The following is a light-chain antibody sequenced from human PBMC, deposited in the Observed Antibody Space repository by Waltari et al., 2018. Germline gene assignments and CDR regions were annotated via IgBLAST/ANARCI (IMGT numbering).Light chain of an antibody. CDR2: EVH. J-gene: IGLJ1*01. Sequence: QSALTQPASVSASPGQSITVSCSGSISDIGLFKVVSWFQQYPGKPPRLIIYEVHKRPPGISDRFSATKAGNVASLTISGLQADDEADYYCCSFTSSSTYVFGSGTTVTVL. V-gene: IGLV2-23*02. CDR1: ISDIGLFKV. CDR3: CSFTSSSTYV.